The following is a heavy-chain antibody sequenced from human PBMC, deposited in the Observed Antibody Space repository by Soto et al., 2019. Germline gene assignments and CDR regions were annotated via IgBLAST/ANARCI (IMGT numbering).Heavy chain of an antibody. CDR2: ISGSGSST. CDR1: IFTIDSYA. J-gene: IGHJ6*02. D-gene: IGHD2-2*01. CDR3: AISTRWGYYGMDV. V-gene: IGHV3-23*01. Sequence: EVQLLESGGGLIQPGGSLRLSCAASIFTIDSYAMSWVRQAPGKGLEWVSSISGSGSSTYYADSVKGRVTISKDNSRNRLFLQMNSLRAGDTAVYYCAISTRWGYYGMDVWGQGTRVTVSS.